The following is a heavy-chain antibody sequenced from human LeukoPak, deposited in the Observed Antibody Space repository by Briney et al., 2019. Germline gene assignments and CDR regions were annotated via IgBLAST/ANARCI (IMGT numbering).Heavy chain of an antibody. CDR3: TRAYYDSSGYYSHFDY. CDR1: GFTFSGSA. J-gene: IGHJ4*02. D-gene: IGHD3-22*01. V-gene: IGHV3-73*01. Sequence: GRSLRLSSAASGFTFSGSAMHWVRQASGKGLEWVGRIRSKANSYATAYAASVKGRFTISRDDSKNTAYLQMNSLKTEDTAVYYCTRAYYDSSGYYSHFDYWGQGTLVTVSS. CDR2: IRSKANSYAT.